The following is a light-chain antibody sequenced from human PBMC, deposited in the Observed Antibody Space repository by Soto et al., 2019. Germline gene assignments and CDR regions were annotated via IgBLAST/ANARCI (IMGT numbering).Light chain of an antibody. CDR1: SSDVGAYNY. Sequence: QSVLTHPRSVSGSPGQSVTISCTGTSSDVGAYNYVSWYQQHPGKAPKLMTYDVSKRPSGVPDRFSGSKSGNTASLTISGLQAEDEADYYCCSYADSYSYVFGTGTKVTVL. J-gene: IGLJ1*01. CDR3: CSYADSYSYV. V-gene: IGLV2-11*01. CDR2: DVS.